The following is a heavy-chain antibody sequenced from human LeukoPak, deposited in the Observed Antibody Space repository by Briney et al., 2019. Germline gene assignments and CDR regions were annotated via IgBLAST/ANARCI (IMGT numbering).Heavy chain of an antibody. CDR3: ARALNWKCGTFDY. J-gene: IGHJ4*02. Sequence: GGSLRLSCPASGFIFSSYSMHWVRQAPGKGLEGVSCISSSSSYIYNADSVNGRFTISRDNAKNSLYLQMNSLTVKDTAVYYCARALNWKCGTFDYWGQGTLVTVSS. V-gene: IGHV3-21*04. D-gene: IGHD1-20*01. CDR2: ISSSSSYI. CDR1: GFIFSSYS.